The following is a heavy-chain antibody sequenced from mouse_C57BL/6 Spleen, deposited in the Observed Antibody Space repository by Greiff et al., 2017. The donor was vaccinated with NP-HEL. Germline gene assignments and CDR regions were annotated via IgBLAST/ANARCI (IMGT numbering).Heavy chain of an antibody. D-gene: IGHD2-5*01. J-gene: IGHJ2*01. CDR1: GYTFTSYW. CDR3: ARGGNYSNYL. CDR2: IYPGSGST. V-gene: IGHV1-55*01. Sequence: QVQLQQSGAELVKPGASVKMSCKASGYTFTSYWITWVKQRPGQGLEWIGDIYPGSGSTNYNEKFKSKATLTVDTSSSTAYMQLSSLTSEDSAVYYCARGGNYSNYLWGQGTTLTVSS.